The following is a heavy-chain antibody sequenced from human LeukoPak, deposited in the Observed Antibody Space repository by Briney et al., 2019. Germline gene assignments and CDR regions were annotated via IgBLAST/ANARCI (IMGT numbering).Heavy chain of an antibody. CDR1: GFTFNTYW. D-gene: IGHD3-22*01. CDR3: ARADRVTIIGEDY. CDR2: INEDGSSQ. Sequence: GGSLRLSCAASGFTFNTYWMDWVRQAPGKGLEWVANINEDGSSQYYVDSVRGRFTISRDNAKNSVFLQMNSLRVEDTAVYFCARADRVTIIGEDYWGQGTLVTVSS. V-gene: IGHV3-7*01. J-gene: IGHJ4*02.